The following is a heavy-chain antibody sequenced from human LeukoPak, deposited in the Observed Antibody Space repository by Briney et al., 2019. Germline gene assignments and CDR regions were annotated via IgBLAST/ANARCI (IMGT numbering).Heavy chain of an antibody. CDR2: IYTSGST. CDR1: GGSISSSSYY. D-gene: IGHD6-19*01. Sequence: PSETLSLTCTVSGGSISSSSYYWGWIRQPPGKGLEWIGRIYTSGSTNYNPSLKSRVTMSVDTSKNQFSLKLSSVTAADTAVYYCAREYSSGWYYFDYWGQGTLVTVSS. CDR3: AREYSSGWYYFDY. V-gene: IGHV4-61*05. J-gene: IGHJ4*02.